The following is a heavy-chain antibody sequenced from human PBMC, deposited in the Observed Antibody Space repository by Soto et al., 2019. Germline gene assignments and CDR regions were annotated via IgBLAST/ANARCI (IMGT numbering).Heavy chain of an antibody. Sequence: QVQLVESGGGVVQPGRSLRLSCAASGFTFSSYAMHWVRQAPGKGLEWVAVISYDGSNKYYADSVKGRFTISRDNSKNTLYLQMNSLRAEDTAVYYCAREPLAVATYYFDYWGQGTLVTVSS. CDR1: GFTFSSYA. J-gene: IGHJ4*02. CDR3: AREPLAVATYYFDY. D-gene: IGHD6-19*01. V-gene: IGHV3-30-3*01. CDR2: ISYDGSNK.